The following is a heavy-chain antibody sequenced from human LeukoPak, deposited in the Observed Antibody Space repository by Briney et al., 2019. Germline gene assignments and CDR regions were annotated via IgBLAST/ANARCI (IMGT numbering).Heavy chain of an antibody. D-gene: IGHD6-19*01. CDR3: ARSIAVAGTRLNFDY. Sequence: SETLSLTCTVSGGSISSGSYYWGWIRQPPGKGLEWIGSIYYSGSTYYNPSLKSRVTISVDTSKNQFSLKLSSVTAADTAVYYCARSIAVAGTRLNFDYWGQGTLVTVSS. V-gene: IGHV4-39*07. CDR1: GGSISSGSYY. CDR2: IYYSGST. J-gene: IGHJ4*02.